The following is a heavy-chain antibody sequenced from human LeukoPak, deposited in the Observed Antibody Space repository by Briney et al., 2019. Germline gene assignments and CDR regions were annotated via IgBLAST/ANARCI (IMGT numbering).Heavy chain of an antibody. CDR3: ATAVWLRRWLDY. D-gene: IGHD4/OR15-4a*01. J-gene: IGHJ4*02. V-gene: IGHV1-24*01. Sequence: ASVKVSCKVSGYTLTELSMHWVRQAPGKGLEWMGGFDPEDGETIYAQKFQGRVTMTEDTSTDTAYMELSSLRSEDTAVYYCATAVWLRRWLDYWGQGTLVTVSS. CDR2: FDPEDGET. CDR1: GYTLTELS.